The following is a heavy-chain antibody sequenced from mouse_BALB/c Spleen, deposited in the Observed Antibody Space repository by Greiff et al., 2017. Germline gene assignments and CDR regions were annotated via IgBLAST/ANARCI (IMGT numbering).Heavy chain of an antibody. Sequence: VQRVESGAELVKPGASVKLSCKASGYTFTSYYMYWVKQRPGQGLEWIGEINPSNGGTNFNEKFKSKATLTVDKSSSTAYMQLSSLTSEDSAVYYCTRGILRTGFAYWGQGTLVTVSA. V-gene: IGHV1S81*02. J-gene: IGHJ3*01. CDR1: GYTFTSYY. CDR3: TRGILRTGFAY. CDR2: INPSNGGT. D-gene: IGHD1-1*01.